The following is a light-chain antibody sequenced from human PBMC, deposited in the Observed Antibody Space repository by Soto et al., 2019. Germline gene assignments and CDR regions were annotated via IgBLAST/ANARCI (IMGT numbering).Light chain of an antibody. CDR2: EVS. V-gene: IGLV2-23*02. J-gene: IGLJ1*01. CDR1: SSDVGSYNL. CDR3: CSYAGASTYG. Sequence: QSALTQPASVSGSPGQSITISCTGTSSDVGSYNLVSWYQQHPGKVPKLMIYEVSERPSGVSDRFSGSKSGNTASLTISGLQAEDEADYYCCSYAGASTYGFGTGTKVTVL.